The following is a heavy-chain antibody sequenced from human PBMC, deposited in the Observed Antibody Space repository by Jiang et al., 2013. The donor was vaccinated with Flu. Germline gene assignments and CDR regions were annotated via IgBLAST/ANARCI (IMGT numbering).Heavy chain of an antibody. CDR2: ISGSGGST. CDR3: ARGAALWFGELLLNWFDP. J-gene: IGHJ5*02. Sequence: GGGLVQPGGSLRLSCAASGFTFSSYAMSWVRQAPGKGLEWVSGISGSGGSTYYADSVKGRFTISRDNSKNTLYLQMNSLRAEDTAVYYCARGAALWFGELLLNWFDPWGQGTLVTVSS. D-gene: IGHD3-10*01. V-gene: IGHV3-23*01. CDR1: GFTFSSYA.